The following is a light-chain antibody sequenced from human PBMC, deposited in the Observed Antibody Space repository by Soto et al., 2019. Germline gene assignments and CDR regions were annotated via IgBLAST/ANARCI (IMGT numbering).Light chain of an antibody. CDR2: GNS. V-gene: IGLV1-40*01. CDR1: SSKNGAGYD. CDR3: QSYDSSLSGNYV. J-gene: IGLJ1*01. Sequence: SVLTQPPSVSGAPGQRVTISCTGSSSKNGAGYDVHWYQQLPGTAPKLLIYGNSNRPSGVPDRFSGSKSGTSASLAITGLQAEDEADYYCQSYDSSLSGNYVFGTGTKVTVL.